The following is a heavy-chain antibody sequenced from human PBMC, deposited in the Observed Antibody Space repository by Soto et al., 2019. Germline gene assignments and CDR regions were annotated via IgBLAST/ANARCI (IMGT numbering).Heavy chain of an antibody. J-gene: IGHJ4*02. V-gene: IGHV4-59*01. D-gene: IGHD3-22*01. CDR2: IYYSGST. CDR3: ARSGTYYYDSSGYYDY. CDR1: GGSISSYY. Sequence: SETLSLTCTVSGGSISSYYWSWIRQPPGKGLEWIGYIYYSGSTNYNPSLKSRVTISVDTSKNQFSLKLSSVTAADTAVYYCARSGTYYYDSSGYYDYWGQGTLVTVSS.